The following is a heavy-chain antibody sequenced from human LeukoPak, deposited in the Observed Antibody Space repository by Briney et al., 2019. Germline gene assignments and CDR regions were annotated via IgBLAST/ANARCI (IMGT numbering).Heavy chain of an antibody. J-gene: IGHJ6*03. CDR2: ISSSSSYI. Sequence: GGSLRLSCAASGFTFNRYGMSWVRQAPGKGLEWVSSISSSSSYIYYADSVKGRFTISRDNAKNSLYLQMNSLRAEDTAVYYCARGGRSAEYYYYYMDVWGKGTTVTVSS. CDR3: ARGGRSAEYYYYYMDV. CDR1: GFTFNRYG. V-gene: IGHV3-21*01.